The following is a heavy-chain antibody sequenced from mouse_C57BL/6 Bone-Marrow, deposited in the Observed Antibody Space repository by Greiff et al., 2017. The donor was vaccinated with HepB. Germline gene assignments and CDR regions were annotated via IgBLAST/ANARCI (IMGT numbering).Heavy chain of an antibody. CDR1: GYTFTSYW. CDR2: INTSDSET. J-gene: IGHJ3*01. D-gene: IGHD1-3*01. CDR3: QLRFAY. V-gene: IGHV1-61*01. Sequence: VQLQQPGAELVRPGSSVKLSCTASGYTFTSYWMDWVRQRPGKGLEWIGNINTSDSETHYNQKFKDKGTFTIDKSSSTAYLQLSSLTSEDSAVYYCQLRFAYWGQGTLVTVSA.